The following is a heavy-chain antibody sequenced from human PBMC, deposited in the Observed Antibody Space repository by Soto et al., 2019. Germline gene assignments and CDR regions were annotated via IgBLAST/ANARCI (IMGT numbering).Heavy chain of an antibody. CDR1: GFTFSSYG. Sequence: QVQLVESGGGVVQPGRSLRLSCAASGFTFSSYGMHWVRQAPGKGLEWVAVIWFDGSNKYYADSVKGRFTISRDNSKNTLYLQMNSLRAEDTAVYYCARAPGSIAVAGTTMDYWGQGTLVTVSS. CDR2: IWFDGSNK. V-gene: IGHV3-33*01. J-gene: IGHJ4*02. D-gene: IGHD6-19*01. CDR3: ARAPGSIAVAGTTMDY.